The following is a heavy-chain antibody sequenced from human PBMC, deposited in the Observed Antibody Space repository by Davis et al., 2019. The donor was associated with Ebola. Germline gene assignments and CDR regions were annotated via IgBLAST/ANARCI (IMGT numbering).Heavy chain of an antibody. D-gene: IGHD1-14*01. CDR1: GFTFSDHY. CDR3: TRGRWATGFDY. CDR2: TRNKANSYTT. J-gene: IGHJ4*02. Sequence: PGGSLRLSCAASGFTFSDHYMDWVRQAPGKGLEWVGRTRNKANSYTTQYAASVKGRFTISRDDSKNSLYLQMNSLKTDDTAVYYCTRGRWATGFDYWGQGSLVTVSS. V-gene: IGHV3-72*01.